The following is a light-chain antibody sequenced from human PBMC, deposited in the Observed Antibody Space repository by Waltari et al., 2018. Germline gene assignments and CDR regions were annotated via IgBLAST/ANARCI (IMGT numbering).Light chain of an antibody. CDR1: TGAVPSGYY. CDR3: LLYYGGFWV. CDR2: ITN. J-gene: IGLJ3*02. V-gene: IGLV7-43*01. Sequence: QTVVTQEPSLTVSPGGTVTLTCASSTGAVPSGYYPNWFQQTPGQALRALIYITNNKHAWTHARCSGYLVGGKAALTLSGVQPEDEAEYYCLLYYGGFWVFGGGTKLTVL.